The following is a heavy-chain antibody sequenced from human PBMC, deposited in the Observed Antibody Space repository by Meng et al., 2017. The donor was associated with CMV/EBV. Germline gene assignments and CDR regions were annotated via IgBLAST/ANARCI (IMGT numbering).Heavy chain of an antibody. CDR1: GFTLSTYW. J-gene: IGHJ4*02. Sequence: GGPLRPPCAASGFTLSTYWMTWVRQAPGKGLESVANIKQDGSDKYYLDSVKGRFTISRDNAKNSLYLQLNSLRAEDTAVYYCVGDRGYFDYWGQGTLVTVSS. CDR2: IKQDGSDK. CDR3: VGDRGYFDY. V-gene: IGHV3-7*01.